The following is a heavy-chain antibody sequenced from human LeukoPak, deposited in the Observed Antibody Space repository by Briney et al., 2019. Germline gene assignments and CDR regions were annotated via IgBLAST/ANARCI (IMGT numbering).Heavy chain of an antibody. D-gene: IGHD1-26*01. CDR3: ARVSGRIVGGYYYYYYMDV. CDR2: IKQDGSEK. V-gene: IGHV3-7*01. CDR1: GFTFSSYW. Sequence: PGGSLRLSCAASGFTFSSYWMSWVRQAPGKGLEWVANIKQDGSEKYYVDSVKGRFTISRDNAKNSLYLQMNSLRAEDTAVYYCARVSGRIVGGYYYYYYMDVWGKGTTVTISS. J-gene: IGHJ6*03.